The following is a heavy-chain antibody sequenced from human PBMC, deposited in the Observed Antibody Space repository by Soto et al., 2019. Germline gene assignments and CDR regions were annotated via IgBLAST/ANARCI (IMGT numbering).Heavy chain of an antibody. CDR3: ARVPGIGELRGYSYMDV. Sequence: GGSLRLSCAASGFTFSSYGMHWVRQAPGKGLEWVAVIWYDGSNKYYVDSVKGRFTISRDNAKNSLYLQMNSLRAEDTAVYYWARVPGIGELRGYSYMDVWGKGTTVPVS. CDR2: IWYDGSNK. J-gene: IGHJ6*03. CDR1: GFTFSSYG. D-gene: IGHD1-7*01. V-gene: IGHV3-33*01.